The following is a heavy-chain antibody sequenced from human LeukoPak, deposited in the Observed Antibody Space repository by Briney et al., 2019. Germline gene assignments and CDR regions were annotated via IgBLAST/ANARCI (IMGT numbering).Heavy chain of an antibody. D-gene: IGHD3-22*01. V-gene: IGHV4-59*01. J-gene: IGHJ4*02. Sequence: SETLSLTCTVSGGSISSYYWSWIRQPPGKGLEWIGYIYYSGSTNYNPSLKSRVTISVDTSKNQFSLKLSSVTAADTAVYYCARVNFPYYYDSSGYCYFDYWGQGTLVTVSS. CDR3: ARVNFPYYYDSSGYCYFDY. CDR1: GGSISSYY. CDR2: IYYSGST.